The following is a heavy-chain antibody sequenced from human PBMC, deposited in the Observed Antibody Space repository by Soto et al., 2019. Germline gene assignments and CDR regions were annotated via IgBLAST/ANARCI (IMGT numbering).Heavy chain of an antibody. CDR2: ISSNGDST. V-gene: IGHV3-64D*06. J-gene: IGHJ5*02. D-gene: IGHD4-17*01. CDR3: VHPRSTVQVPPT. Sequence: GGSLRLSCSASGFTFSMFSMHWVRQAPGKGLEYVSGISSNGDSTYYADSVKGRFTISRDNSKNTLYLQMSSLRAVDTAVYYCVHPRSTVQVPPTWGQGTLVTVSS. CDR1: GFTFSMFS.